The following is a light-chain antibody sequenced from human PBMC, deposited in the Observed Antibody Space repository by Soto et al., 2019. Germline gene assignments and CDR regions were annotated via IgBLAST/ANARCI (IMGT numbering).Light chain of an antibody. CDR1: QSISSY. V-gene: IGKV1-9*01. CDR2: TAS. Sequence: DIQLTQSPSFLSASVGDRVTITCRASQSISSYLAWYQQKPGKAPKLLIYTASTMPSGVPARFSGSRFGTEFTLTINSLQPEDFATYYCQQHNGYPFTFGPGTKVDIK. CDR3: QQHNGYPFT. J-gene: IGKJ3*01.